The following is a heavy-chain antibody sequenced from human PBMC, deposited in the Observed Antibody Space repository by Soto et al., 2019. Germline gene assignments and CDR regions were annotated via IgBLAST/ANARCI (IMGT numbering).Heavy chain of an antibody. CDR2: MNPNSGNT. J-gene: IGHJ3*02. D-gene: IGHD2-21*02. CDR1: GYTFTSYD. Sequence: QVQLVQSGAEVKKPGASVKVSCKASGYTFTSYDINWVRQATGQGLEWMGWMNPNSGNTGYAQKFQGRVTMTRNTSISTAYMERISLRSEDTAVYYCARASYCGGDCYFPADAFDIWCQGTMVTVSS. V-gene: IGHV1-8*01. CDR3: ARASYCGGDCYFPADAFDI.